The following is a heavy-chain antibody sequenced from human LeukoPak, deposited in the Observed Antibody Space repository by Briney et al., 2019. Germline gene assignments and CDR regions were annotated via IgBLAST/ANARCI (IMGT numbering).Heavy chain of an antibody. Sequence: GGSLRLSCAASGFTFDDHGMSWVRQAPGKGLEWVSGINWNGGSTGFADSVKGRFTISRDNAKNSLYLQMNSLRAEDTALYYCARAQTAYYYGSGEIDYWGQGTLVTVSS. D-gene: IGHD3-10*01. CDR2: INWNGGST. CDR3: ARAQTAYYYGSGEIDY. CDR1: GFTFDDHG. V-gene: IGHV3-20*04. J-gene: IGHJ4*02.